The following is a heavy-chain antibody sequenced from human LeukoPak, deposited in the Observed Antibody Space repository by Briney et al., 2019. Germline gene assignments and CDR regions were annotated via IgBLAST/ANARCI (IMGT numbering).Heavy chain of an antibody. D-gene: IGHD5-18*01. CDR1: GLTLGSHD. V-gene: IGHV3-13*01. CDR3: VREARGYHYTYFDY. J-gene: IGHJ4*02. Sequence: GGSLRLSCTASGLTLGSHDMHWVRQIPGQGLEWVAAVSSGFHAFFADSVQGRFTVSREDARNSLYLQMNSLRAGDTAVYYCVREARGYHYTYFDYWGQGTLVTVSS. CDR2: VSSGFHA.